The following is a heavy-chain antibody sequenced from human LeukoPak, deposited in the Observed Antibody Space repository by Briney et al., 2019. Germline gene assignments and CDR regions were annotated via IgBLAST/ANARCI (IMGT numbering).Heavy chain of an antibody. Sequence: GGSLRLSCAASGFIFTSYAMTWVRQAPGKGLKWVSAISGSGGSTYYADSVKGRFTISRDNSKNTLYLQMNSLRAEDTAVYYCAKEGILWSYVFDYWGQGTLVTVSS. CDR3: AKEGILWSYVFDY. CDR1: GFIFTSYA. V-gene: IGHV3-23*01. CDR2: ISGSGGST. D-gene: IGHD4/OR15-4a*01. J-gene: IGHJ4*02.